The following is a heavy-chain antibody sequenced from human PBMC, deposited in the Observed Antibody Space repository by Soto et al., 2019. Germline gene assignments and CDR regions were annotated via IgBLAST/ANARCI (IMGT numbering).Heavy chain of an antibody. Sequence: GGSLILSCAASGFTFSSYGMHWVRQAPGKGLEWVAVIWYDGSNKYYADSVKGRFTISRDNSKNTLYLQMNSLRAEDTAVYYCARDRYYYDSSGHSSLFDYWGQGTLVTVSS. CDR3: ARDRYYYDSSGHSSLFDY. CDR2: IWYDGSNK. V-gene: IGHV3-33*01. CDR1: GFTFSSYG. J-gene: IGHJ4*02. D-gene: IGHD3-22*01.